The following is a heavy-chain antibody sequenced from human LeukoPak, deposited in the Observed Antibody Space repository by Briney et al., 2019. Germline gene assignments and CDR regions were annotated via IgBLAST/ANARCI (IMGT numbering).Heavy chain of an antibody. J-gene: IGHJ4*02. CDR1: GGSISSGGYY. CDR2: IYYSGST. D-gene: IGHD3-16*02. CDR3: ARVRVITFGGVIVKTFDY. V-gene: IGHV4-31*03. Sequence: SSETLSLTCTVSGGSISSGGYYWSWIRQHPGKGLEWIGYIYYSGSTYYNPSLKSRVTISVDTSKNQFSLKLSSVTAADTAVYYCARVRVITFGGVIVKTFDYWGQGTQVTVSS.